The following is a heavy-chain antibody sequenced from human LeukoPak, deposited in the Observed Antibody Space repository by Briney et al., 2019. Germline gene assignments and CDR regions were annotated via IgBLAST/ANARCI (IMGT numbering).Heavy chain of an antibody. CDR1: GFTFSSYW. Sequence: GGSLRLSCAASGFTFSSYWMSWVRQDPGKGLEWVANIKQDGSEKYYVDSVKGRFTISRDNAKNSLYLQMNSLRAEDTAVYYCARDRVVVVAGYWYFDLWGRGTLVTVSS. J-gene: IGHJ2*01. V-gene: IGHV3-7*01. D-gene: IGHD2-15*01. CDR2: IKQDGSEK. CDR3: ARDRVVVVAGYWYFDL.